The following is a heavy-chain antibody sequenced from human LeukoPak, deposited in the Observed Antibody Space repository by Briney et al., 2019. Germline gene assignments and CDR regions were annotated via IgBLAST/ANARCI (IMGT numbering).Heavy chain of an antibody. D-gene: IGHD3-9*01. V-gene: IGHV3-74*01. CDR3: TRDLMDYDVSTGLHHYYMDV. Sequence: PGGSLRLSCVASGFTFSSYWMHWVRQDPRKGLVWVSRINGDGRNINYAESVRGRFTISRDNAKNTLYLQMNTLRVEDTAVYYCTRDLMDYDVSTGLHHYYMDVWGQGTTVTVSS. CDR1: GFTFSSYW. J-gene: IGHJ6*02. CDR2: INGDGRNI.